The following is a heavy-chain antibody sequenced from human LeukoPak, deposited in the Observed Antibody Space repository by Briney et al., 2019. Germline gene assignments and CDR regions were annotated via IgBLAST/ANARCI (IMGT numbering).Heavy chain of an antibody. D-gene: IGHD3-10*01. CDR3: ARKYGSGSYYKSSPYNWFDP. CDR1: GGSFSGYY. V-gene: IGHV4-34*01. CDR2: INHSGST. Sequence: PSETLSLTCAVYGGSFSGYYWSWIRQPPGKGLEWIGEINHSGSTNYNPSLKSRVTISVDTSKNQFSLKLSSVTAADTAVYYCARKYGSGSYYKSSPYNWFDPWGQGTLVTVSS. J-gene: IGHJ5*02.